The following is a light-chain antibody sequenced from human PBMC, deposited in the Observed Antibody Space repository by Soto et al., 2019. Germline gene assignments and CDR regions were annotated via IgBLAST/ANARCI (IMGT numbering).Light chain of an antibody. CDR1: QSLLNTDGKTY. CDR2: EVS. J-gene: IGKJ2*01. Sequence: DIVLTQTPLSLSVTPGQPASISCKSSQSLLNTDGKTYIQWYQQKPGQPPQLLICEVSIRFAGVPDRFSGSGSGTDFTLTISRVEPEDSAVYYCQQTFHSPRTFGQGTRLEIK. V-gene: IGKV2D-29*01. CDR3: QQTFHSPRT.